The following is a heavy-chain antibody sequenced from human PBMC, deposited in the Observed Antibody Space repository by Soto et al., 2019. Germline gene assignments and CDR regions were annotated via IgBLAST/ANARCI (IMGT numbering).Heavy chain of an antibody. Sequence: GGSLRVSWGAAGGTCSSYAMHWVRQAPGKGLEWVAVISYDGSNKYYADSVKGRFTISRDNSKNTLYLQMNSLRAEGTAVYYCARGPAITIFGVVTKGYYYYGMDVWGQGTTVTVSS. CDR2: ISYDGSNK. CDR1: GGTCSSYA. D-gene: IGHD3-3*01. V-gene: IGHV3-30-3*01. CDR3: ARGPAITIFGVVTKGYYYYGMDV. J-gene: IGHJ6*02.